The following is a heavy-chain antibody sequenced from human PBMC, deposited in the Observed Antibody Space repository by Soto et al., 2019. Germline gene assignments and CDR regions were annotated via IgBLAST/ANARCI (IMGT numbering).Heavy chain of an antibody. CDR1: GYTFTGYY. CDR2: INPNSGGT. Sequence: GASVKVSCKASGYTFTGYYMHWVRQAPGQGLEWMGWINPNSGGTNYVQKFQGWVTMTRDTSISTAYMELSRLRSDDTAVYYCASSGFGEFRLDYWGQGTLVTVSS. D-gene: IGHD3-10*01. V-gene: IGHV1-2*04. J-gene: IGHJ4*02. CDR3: ASSGFGEFRLDY.